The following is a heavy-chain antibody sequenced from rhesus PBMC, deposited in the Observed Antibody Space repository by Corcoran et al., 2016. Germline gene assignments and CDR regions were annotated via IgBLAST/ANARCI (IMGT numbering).Heavy chain of an antibody. CDR1: GGSISGYY. CDR2: IGGSSERH. V-gene: IGHV4-165*02. J-gene: IGHJ4*01. CDR3: ARFSAYYPNFDS. Sequence: QVQLQESGPGLVKPSETLSLTCAVSGGSISGYYWNWIRQYPGKGLEWIGYIGGSSERHNNKPSRNSRVTISTDTAKNQFSLKLASGTAADTAVYECARFSAYYPNFDSWGQGVLVTVSS. D-gene: IGHD3-28*01.